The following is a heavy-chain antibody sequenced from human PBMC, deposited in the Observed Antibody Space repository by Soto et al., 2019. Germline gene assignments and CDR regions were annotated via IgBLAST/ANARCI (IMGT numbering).Heavy chain of an antibody. Sequence: EVQLVESGGGLVQPGGSLRLSCVASGFTFSSYSMNWVRQAPGKGLEWVSYIRTSSSTVYYADSVKGRFTISTDSAKNSLYLQMDSLRAEDTAVYHCARDHNWGFDYWGQGALVTVSS. V-gene: IGHV3-48*01. D-gene: IGHD7-27*01. CDR3: ARDHNWGFDY. CDR1: GFTFSSYS. CDR2: IRTSSSTV. J-gene: IGHJ4*02.